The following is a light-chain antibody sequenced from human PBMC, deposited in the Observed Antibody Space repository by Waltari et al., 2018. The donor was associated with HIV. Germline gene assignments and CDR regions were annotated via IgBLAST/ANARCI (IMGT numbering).Light chain of an antibody. J-gene: IGKJ1*01. Sequence: DIVMTQSPDSLALSLGEGATLNCKSSQPIFHRSKDKNYLAWYQQRPGQTPKLLIYRASTRDSGVPDRFSGSGSGTDFTLTISNLQSEDVAIYFCQQYYSNPPTFGQGTKVEVK. CDR2: RAS. CDR3: QQYYSNPPT. V-gene: IGKV4-1*01. CDR1: QPIFHRSKDKNY.